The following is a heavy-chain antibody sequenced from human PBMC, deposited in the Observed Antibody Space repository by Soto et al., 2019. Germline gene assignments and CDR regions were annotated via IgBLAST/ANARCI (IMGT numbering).Heavy chain of an antibody. CDR3: ARSLDIVVVPAAIPYYYGMDV. D-gene: IGHD2-2*03. CDR2: INPSGGST. V-gene: IGHV1-46*01. Sequence: GASVKVSCKASGYTFTSYYMHWVRQAPGQGLEWMGIINPSGGSTSYAQKFQGRVTMTRDTSTSTVYMELSSLRSEDTAVYYCARSLDIVVVPAAIPYYYGMDVWGQGTTVTVSS. CDR1: GYTFTSYY. J-gene: IGHJ6*02.